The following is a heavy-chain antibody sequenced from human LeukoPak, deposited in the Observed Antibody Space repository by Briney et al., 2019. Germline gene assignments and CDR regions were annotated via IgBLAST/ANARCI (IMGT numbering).Heavy chain of an antibody. Sequence: PGGSLRLSCAASGFTFSSYWMHWVRQAPGKGLAWVSRINSDGSSTSYADSVKGRFTISRDNAKNTLYLQMNSLRAEDTAVYYCVRDGGLEYWGQGTLVSVSS. J-gene: IGHJ4*02. CDR2: INSDGSST. V-gene: IGHV3-74*01. CDR3: VRDGGLEY. CDR1: GFTFSSYW. D-gene: IGHD3-16*01.